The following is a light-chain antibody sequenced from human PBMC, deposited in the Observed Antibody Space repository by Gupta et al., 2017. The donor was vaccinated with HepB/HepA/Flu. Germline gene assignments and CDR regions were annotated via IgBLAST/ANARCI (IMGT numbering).Light chain of an antibody. Sequence: DIQMTQSPSSLSASVGDRVTITCRASQRISSYLNWYQQKPGKAPKLLIYAASSVQSGVPSRFSGSGSGTDFTLTISRLQPEDFATDDCQQSYSTPLTFGGGTKVEIK. CDR1: QRISSY. CDR2: AAS. V-gene: IGKV1-39*01. J-gene: IGKJ4*01. CDR3: QQSYSTPLT.